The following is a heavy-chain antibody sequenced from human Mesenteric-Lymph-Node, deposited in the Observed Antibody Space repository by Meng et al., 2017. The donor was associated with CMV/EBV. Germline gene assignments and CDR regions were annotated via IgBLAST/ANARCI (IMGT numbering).Heavy chain of an antibody. CDR2: IYYRGTT. CDR1: GGSISSSSYH. Sequence: SETLSLTCTVSGGSISSSSYHWGWIRQPPGKGLEWIGNIYYRGTTYYNPSLKSRVTISVDTSKNQFSLKLSSVTAADTAVYYCARDQPADYWGQGTLVTVSS. J-gene: IGHJ4*02. CDR3: ARDQPADY. V-gene: IGHV4-39*07.